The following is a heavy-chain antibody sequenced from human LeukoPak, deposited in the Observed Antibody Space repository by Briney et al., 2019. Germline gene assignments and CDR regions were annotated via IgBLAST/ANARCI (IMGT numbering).Heavy chain of an antibody. CDR1: GFTFSSYG. D-gene: IGHD3-22*01. CDR2: IWYDGSNK. V-gene: IGHV3-33*06. Sequence: GGSLRLSCAASGFTFSSYGMHWVRQAPGKGLEWVAVIWYDGSNKYYADSVKGRFTISRDNSKNTLYLQMNSLRAEDTAVYYCAKDLEAYYYDSSGYYPDWDYWGQGTLVTVSS. CDR3: AKDLEAYYYDSSGYYPDWDY. J-gene: IGHJ4*02.